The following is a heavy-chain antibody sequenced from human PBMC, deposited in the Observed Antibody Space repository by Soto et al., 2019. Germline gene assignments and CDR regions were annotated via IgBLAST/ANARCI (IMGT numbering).Heavy chain of an antibody. CDR2: KHHSGST. V-gene: IGHV4-4*02. CDR1: GGSINNGYW. D-gene: IGHD6-19*01. Sequence: QVHLQESGPGLVKPSGTLSLTCGVSGGSINNGYWWTWVRQPPGKGLEWIGEKHHSGSTNYNLSLKSRVSISLDKSKNQFSLVLSSVTAADTAVYYCAYSSGWWRLDVWGQGTPVTVSS. CDR3: AYSSGWWRLDV. J-gene: IGHJ6*02.